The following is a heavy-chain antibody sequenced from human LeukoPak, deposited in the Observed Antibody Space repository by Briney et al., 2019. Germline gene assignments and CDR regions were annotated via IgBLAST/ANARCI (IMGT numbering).Heavy chain of an antibody. CDR3: ARSTGDYGSGSLGY. CDR1: GGPISSGNYY. Sequence: SETLSLTCTVSGGPISSGNYYWNWIRQPAGKGLEWIGRVHSSGSTNHNPSLKSRVTISRDTSKNQFSLIVSSVTAADTAMYFCARSTGDYGSGSLGYWGKGTLVTVSS. D-gene: IGHD3-10*01. J-gene: IGHJ4*02. V-gene: IGHV4-61*02. CDR2: VHSSGST.